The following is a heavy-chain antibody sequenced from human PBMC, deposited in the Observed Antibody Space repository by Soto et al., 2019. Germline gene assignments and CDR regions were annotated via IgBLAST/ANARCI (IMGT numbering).Heavy chain of an antibody. CDR1: GYTFTGYY. D-gene: IGHD3-16*01. V-gene: IGHV1-2*02. CDR2: INPNSGGT. Sequence: ASVKVSCKASGYTFTGYYMHWVRQAPGQGLEWMGWINPNSGGTNYAQKFQGRVTMTRDTSISTAYMELSRLRSDDTAVYYCARSFGDNSYYYGIDVWCQGTTVTVSS. CDR3: ARSFGDNSYYYGIDV. J-gene: IGHJ6*02.